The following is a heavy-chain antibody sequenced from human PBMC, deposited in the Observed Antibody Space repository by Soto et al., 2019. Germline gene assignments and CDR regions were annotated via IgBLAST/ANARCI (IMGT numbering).Heavy chain of an antibody. D-gene: IGHD3-3*01. Sequence: QVQLVQSGAEVKKPGSSVKVSCKASGGTFSSYAISWVRQAPGQGLEWMGGIIPIFGTANYAQKFQGRVTITADESTSTAYMELSSLRSEDTAVYYCARDHRLRFLDWVTNLYYYYYGMDVWGQGTTVTDSS. V-gene: IGHV1-69*01. J-gene: IGHJ6*02. CDR1: GGTFSSYA. CDR3: ARDHRLRFLDWVTNLYYYYYGMDV. CDR2: IIPIFGTA.